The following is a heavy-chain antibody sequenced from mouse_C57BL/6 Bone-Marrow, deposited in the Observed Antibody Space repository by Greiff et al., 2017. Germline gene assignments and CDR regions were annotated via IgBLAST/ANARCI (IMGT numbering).Heavy chain of an antibody. CDR3: ARYYHGFDY. CDR2: IRNKANGYTT. V-gene: IGHV7-3*01. D-gene: IGHD1-1*02. CDR1: GFTFTDYY. J-gene: IGHJ2*01. Sequence: EVMLVESGGGLVQPGGSLSLSCAASGFTFTDYYMSWVRQPPGKALEWLGFIRNKANGYTTEYSASVKGRFTISRDNSQSILYLQMNALRAEDSATYYCARYYHGFDYWGQGTTLTVSS.